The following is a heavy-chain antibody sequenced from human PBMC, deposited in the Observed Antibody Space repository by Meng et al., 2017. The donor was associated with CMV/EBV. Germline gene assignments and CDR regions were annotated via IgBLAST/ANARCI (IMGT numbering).Heavy chain of an antibody. J-gene: IGHJ4*02. CDR2: IYYRGSN. D-gene: IGHD1-14*01. CDR1: GGSISSYY. Sequence: GSLRLSCTVSGGSISSYYWSWIRQPPGKGLEWIGYIYYRGSNNYNPTLKSRVTISVDTSKNQFSLKLSSVTAADTAVYYCASTPNTGPDYWGQGTLVTVSS. CDR3: ASTPNTGPDY. V-gene: IGHV4-59*01.